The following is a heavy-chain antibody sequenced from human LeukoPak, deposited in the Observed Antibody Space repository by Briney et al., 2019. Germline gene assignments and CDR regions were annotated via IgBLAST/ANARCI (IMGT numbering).Heavy chain of an antibody. CDR3: ARGRQYTSGYRVTELGSGYSDY. D-gene: IGHD5-18*01. V-gene: IGHV4-59*01. Sequence: SETLSLTCTVCGGSISSYYWSWIRQPPGKGLEWSGYIYYSGSTYYNLSLKSRVSMSVDTSKNQFSLELSSVTAADTALYYCARGRQYTSGYRVTELGSGYSDYWGQGTLVTVSS. CDR2: IYYSGST. CDR1: GGSISSYY. J-gene: IGHJ4*02.